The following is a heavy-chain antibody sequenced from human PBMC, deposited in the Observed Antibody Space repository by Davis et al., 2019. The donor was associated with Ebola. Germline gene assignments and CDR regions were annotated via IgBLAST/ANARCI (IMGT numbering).Heavy chain of an antibody. CDR3: ARRATRPHWYFDI. CDR1: GYSFTTYW. D-gene: IGHD5-24*01. CDR2: IYPGDSDT. V-gene: IGHV5-51*01. J-gene: IGHJ2*01. Sequence: PGGSLRLSCKGSGYSFTTYWIGWVRQMPGKGLEWMGLIYPGDSDTRYSPSFQGQVTISVDKSISTAYLQWSSLKASDIAMYYCARRATRPHWYFDIWGRGTLVTVSS.